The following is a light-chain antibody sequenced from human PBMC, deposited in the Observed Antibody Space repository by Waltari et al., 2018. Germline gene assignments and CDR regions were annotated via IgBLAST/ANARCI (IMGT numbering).Light chain of an antibody. J-gene: IGLJ1*01. CDR3: CSYAGNSIYV. CDR1: SRDIGRLYF. V-gene: IGLV2-23*02. CDR2: EVS. Sequence: QSALTQPASVSGSPGQSITIPCTGPSRDIGRLYFFPWYQHHPGKAPKLMIFEVSHRPSGVSNRFSGSKSGNTASLTISGLQAEDEADYHCCSYAGNSIYVFGTGTKVTVL.